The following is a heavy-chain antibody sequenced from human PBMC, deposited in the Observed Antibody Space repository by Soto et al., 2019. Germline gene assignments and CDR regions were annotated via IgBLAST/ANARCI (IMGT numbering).Heavy chain of an antibody. CDR2: IYYSGST. D-gene: IGHD6-6*01. V-gene: IGHV4-39*01. CDR1: GGSISSSRYY. J-gene: IGHJ4*02. CDR3: AIWDGSSSVSYIFDY. Sequence: PSETLSLTCTVSGGSISSSRYYWGWIRQPPGKGLEWIGSIYYSGSTHYNPSLKSRVTISVDTSKNQFSLKLSSVTAADTAVYYCAIWDGSSSVSYIFDYWGQGTLVTVSS.